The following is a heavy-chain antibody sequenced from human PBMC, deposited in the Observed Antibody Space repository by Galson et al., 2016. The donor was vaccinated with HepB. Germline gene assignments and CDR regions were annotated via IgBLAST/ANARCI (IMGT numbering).Heavy chain of an antibody. J-gene: IGHJ4*02. CDR1: GLSFHTYS. Sequence: SLRLSCAASGLSFHTYSMNWVRQAPGKGLEWVSSISSSSSYIYYADSVKGRFSISRDNAKKSLFLQMNSLRVEDTAVYYCATVPILGAVARYLDYWGQGTLVTASS. CDR3: ATVPILGAVARYLDY. V-gene: IGHV3-21*01. CDR2: ISSSSSYI. D-gene: IGHD3-3*01.